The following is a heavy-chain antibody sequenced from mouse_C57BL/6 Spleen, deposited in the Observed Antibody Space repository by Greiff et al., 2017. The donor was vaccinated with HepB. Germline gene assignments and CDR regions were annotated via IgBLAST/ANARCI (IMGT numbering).Heavy chain of an antibody. D-gene: IGHD1-1*01. J-gene: IGHJ3*01. CDR1: GFTFSSYG. V-gene: IGHV5-6*01. CDR3: ASFTTVVAPFAY. CDR2: ISSGGSYT. Sequence: DVQLVESGGDLVKPGGSLKLSCAASGFTFSSYGMSWVRQTPDKRLEWVATISSGGSYTYYPDSVKGRFTISRDNAKNTLYLQMSSLKSEDTAMYYCASFTTVVAPFAYWGQGTLVTVSA.